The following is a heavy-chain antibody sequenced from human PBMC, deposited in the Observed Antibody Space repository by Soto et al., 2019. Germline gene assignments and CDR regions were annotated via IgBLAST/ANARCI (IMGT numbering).Heavy chain of an antibody. CDR3: ARLALVTRIFDY. CDR2: VYHSGNP. V-gene: IGHV4-30-2*01. D-gene: IGHD2-21*02. J-gene: IGHJ4*02. Sequence: SETLSLTCAVSGGSISSGGYSWSWIRQPPGKGLEWIGYVYHSGNPYYNPSLKGRVTISLDRSKNQFSLELGSVTAADTAVYYCARLALVTRIFDYWGQGTLVTVSS. CDR1: GGSISSGGYS.